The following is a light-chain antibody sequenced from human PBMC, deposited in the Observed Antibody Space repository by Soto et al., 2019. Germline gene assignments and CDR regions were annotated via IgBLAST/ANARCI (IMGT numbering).Light chain of an antibody. J-gene: IGKJ1*01. CDR1: QRFTTSQ. CDR3: QQYSSAPRT. Sequence: PGERATLFCRASQRFTTSQLALYQQRPGQAPRVLIFGASRRATGIPDRFSGSGSGTDFTLTISRLEPEDSAVYDCQQYSSAPRTFGQGTTVEIK. CDR2: GAS. V-gene: IGKV3-20*01.